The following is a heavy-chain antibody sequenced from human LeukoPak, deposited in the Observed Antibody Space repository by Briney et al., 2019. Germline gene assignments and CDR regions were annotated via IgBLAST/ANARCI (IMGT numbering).Heavy chain of an antibody. Sequence: SETLSLTCTVSGGSISSYYWSWSRQPQGKGLEWIGYIYYSGSTNYNPSLKSRVTISVDTSKNQFSLKLSSVTAADTAVYYCARGGSSGWYIWFDPCGQGTLVTASS. CDR2: IYYSGST. CDR1: GGSISSYY. V-gene: IGHV4-59*01. CDR3: ARGGSSGWYIWFDP. D-gene: IGHD6-19*01. J-gene: IGHJ5*02.